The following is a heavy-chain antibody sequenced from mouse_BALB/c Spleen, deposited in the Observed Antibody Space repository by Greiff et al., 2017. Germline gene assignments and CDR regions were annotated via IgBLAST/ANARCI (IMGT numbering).Heavy chain of an antibody. V-gene: IGHV1-18*01. D-gene: IGHD4-1*01. J-gene: IGHJ4*01. CDR1: GYTFTDYN. Sequence: VQLQQFGAELVKPGASVKISCKASGYTFTDYNLDWVKQSHGKCLEWIGDINPNYDSTSYNQKFKGKATLTVDMSSSTSYIGLRSLPSEDTAVYYCAGWDACYAMDYWGQGTSVTGSS. CDR3: AGWDACYAMDY. CDR2: INPNYDST.